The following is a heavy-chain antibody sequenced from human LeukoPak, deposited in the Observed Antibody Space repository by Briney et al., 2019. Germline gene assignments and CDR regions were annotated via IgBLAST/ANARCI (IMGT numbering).Heavy chain of an antibody. CDR3: ARDTPYGDYGAWIDY. V-gene: IGHV1-18*01. CDR1: GYTFTSYG. J-gene: IGHJ4*02. Sequence: ASVKVSCKASGYTFTSYGISWVRQAPGQGLEWMGWISAYNGNTNYAQKLQGRVTITTDTSTSTAYMELRSLRSDDTAVYYCARDTPYGDYGAWIDYWGQGTLVTVSS. D-gene: IGHD4-17*01. CDR2: ISAYNGNT.